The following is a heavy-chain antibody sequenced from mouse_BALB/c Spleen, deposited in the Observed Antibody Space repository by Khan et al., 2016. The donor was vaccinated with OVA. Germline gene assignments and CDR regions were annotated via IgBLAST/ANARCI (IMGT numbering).Heavy chain of an antibody. CDR1: GYTFTNYW. Sequence: QVQLQQSGAELVKPGASVKLSCKASGYTFTNYWVHWVKQRPGQGLEWIGEIYPGDGRSTYNEKFKTKATLTVDRSSRTAYMQLSSLTSEDSSVYYCARNAYFGNYFDYWGQGTTLTVSS. CDR3: ARNAYFGNYFDY. J-gene: IGHJ2*01. D-gene: IGHD2-10*01. CDR2: IYPGDGRS. V-gene: IGHV1S81*02.